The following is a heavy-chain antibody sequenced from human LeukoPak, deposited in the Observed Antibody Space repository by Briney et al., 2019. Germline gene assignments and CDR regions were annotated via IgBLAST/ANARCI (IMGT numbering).Heavy chain of an antibody. CDR3: ARDSASGWYGDFDY. J-gene: IGHJ4*02. CDR2: ISAYNGNT. D-gene: IGHD6-13*01. V-gene: IGHV1-18*01. Sequence: GASVKVSCKASGYTFTNYGISWVRQAPGQGLEWMGWISAYNGNTNYAQKLQGRVTMTTDTSTSTAYMELRSLRSDDTAVYYCARDSASGWYGDFDYWGQGTLVTISS. CDR1: GYTFTNYG.